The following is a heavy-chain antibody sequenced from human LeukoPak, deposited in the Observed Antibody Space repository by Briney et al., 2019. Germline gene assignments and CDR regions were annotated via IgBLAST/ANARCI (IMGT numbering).Heavy chain of an antibody. CDR3: ARGGYYGSGNDFRFDP. J-gene: IGHJ5*02. CDR2: IYYSGST. Sequence: KASETLSLTCTVSGGSISSYYWSWIRQPPGKGLEWVGYIYYSGSTNYKPSLKSRVTISVEKTKDKFSLKLSSVTAADTAVYYCARGGYYGSGNDFRFDPWGQGTLVTVSS. D-gene: IGHD3-10*01. V-gene: IGHV4-59*01. CDR1: GGSISSYY.